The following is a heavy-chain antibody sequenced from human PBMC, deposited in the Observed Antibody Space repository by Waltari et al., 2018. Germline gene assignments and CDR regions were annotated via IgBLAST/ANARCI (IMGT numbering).Heavy chain of an antibody. V-gene: IGHV3-30-3*01. CDR2: ISYDGSNQ. CDR1: GFTFSSYA. CDR3: ARDHHSGSYSDY. Sequence: QVQLVESGGGVVQPGRSLRLSCAASGFTFSSYAMHWVRQAPGKGLEWVAVISYDGSNQYSADSVKGRFTISRDNSKSTLYLQMNSLRAEDTAVYYCARDHHSGSYSDYWGQGTLVTVSS. D-gene: IGHD1-26*01. J-gene: IGHJ4*02.